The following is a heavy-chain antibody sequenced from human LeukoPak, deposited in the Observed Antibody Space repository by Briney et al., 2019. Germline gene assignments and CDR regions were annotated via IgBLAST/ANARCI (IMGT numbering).Heavy chain of an antibody. V-gene: IGHV1-8*01. CDR3: AVLAARPDYYFDY. Sequence: ASVKVSCKASGYTFTSYDINWVRQATGRGLEWVGWMNPNSGNTGYAQKFQGRVTMTRNTSISTAYMELSSLRSEDTAVYYCAVLAARPDYYFDYWGQGTLVTVSS. CDR2: MNPNSGNT. CDR1: GYTFTSYD. J-gene: IGHJ4*02. D-gene: IGHD6-6*01.